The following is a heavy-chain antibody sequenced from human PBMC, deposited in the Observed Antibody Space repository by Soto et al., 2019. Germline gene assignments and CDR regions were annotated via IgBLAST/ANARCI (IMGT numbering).Heavy chain of an antibody. CDR3: ARAGIWVSGVVTERGFDP. CDR2: INHSGST. D-gene: IGHD3-3*01. Sequence: KTSETLSLTCAVYGGSFSDYYWSWIRQPPGKGLEWIGEINHSGSTNYNPSLKSRVTISVATSKNQVSLKLRSVTAADTAVYFCARAGIWVSGVVTERGFDPWGQGTLVTVSS. CDR1: GGSFSDYY. J-gene: IGHJ5*02. V-gene: IGHV4-34*01.